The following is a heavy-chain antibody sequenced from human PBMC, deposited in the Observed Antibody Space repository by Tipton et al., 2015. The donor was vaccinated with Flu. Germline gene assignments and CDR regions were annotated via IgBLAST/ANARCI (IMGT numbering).Heavy chain of an antibody. CDR2: ISYDGRTK. V-gene: IGHV3-30*04. J-gene: IGHJ4*02. CDR1: EFTFSTYA. D-gene: IGHD6-19*01. CDR3: ARDAGDSSGWDHFDY. Sequence: SLRLSCTAPEFTFSTYAMSWVRQSPDKGLEWVAVISYDGRTKYYADSVKGRFIISRDNSKNTLYLQMNSLRAEDTAVYYCARDAGDSSGWDHFDYWGQGTQVTVSS.